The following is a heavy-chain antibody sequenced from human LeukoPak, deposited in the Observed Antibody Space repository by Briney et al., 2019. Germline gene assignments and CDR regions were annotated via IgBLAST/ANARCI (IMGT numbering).Heavy chain of an antibody. D-gene: IGHD2-2*02. CDR3: AKERYCSSTSCYTVDY. CDR1: GFTFSSYA. Sequence: GGSLRLSCAASGFTFSSYAMSWVRQAPGKGLEWVPAISGSGGSTYYADSVKGRFTISRDNSKNTLYLQMNSLRAEDTAVYYCAKERYCSSTSCYTVDYWGQGTLVTVSS. V-gene: IGHV3-23*01. J-gene: IGHJ4*02. CDR2: ISGSGGST.